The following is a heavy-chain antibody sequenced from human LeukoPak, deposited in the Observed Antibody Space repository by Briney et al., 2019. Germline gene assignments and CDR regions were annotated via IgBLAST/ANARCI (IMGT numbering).Heavy chain of an antibody. Sequence: GGSLRLSCAASGFTFSSYAMSWVRQAPGKGLEWVSAISGSGGSTYYADSLKGRFTISRDNSKNTLYLQMNSVRAEDTAVYYCAKGGRWNTGGGFDYWGQGTLVTVSS. V-gene: IGHV3-23*01. CDR2: ISGSGGST. D-gene: IGHD1/OR15-1a*01. J-gene: IGHJ4*02. CDR1: GFTFSSYA. CDR3: AKGGRWNTGGGFDY.